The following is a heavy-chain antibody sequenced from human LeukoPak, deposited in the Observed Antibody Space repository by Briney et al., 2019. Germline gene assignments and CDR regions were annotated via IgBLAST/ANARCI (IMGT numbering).Heavy chain of an antibody. CDR3: ATPPYYYDSSGYYLWAFDI. D-gene: IGHD3-22*01. J-gene: IGHJ3*02. Sequence: ASVKVSYKVSGYTLTELSMHWVRQSPGKGLEWMGGFDPEDGETIYAQKFQGRVTMTEDTSTDTAYMELSSLRSEDTAVYYSATPPYYYDSSGYYLWAFDIWGQGTMVTVSS. CDR2: FDPEDGET. CDR1: GYTLTELS. V-gene: IGHV1-24*01.